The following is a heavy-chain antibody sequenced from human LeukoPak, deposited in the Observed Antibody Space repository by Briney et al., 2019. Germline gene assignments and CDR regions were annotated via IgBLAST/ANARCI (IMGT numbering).Heavy chain of an antibody. CDR2: IYHSGST. CDR1: GYSISSGDY. J-gene: IGHJ4*02. D-gene: IGHD1-7*01. CDR3: ARVYNWNSSGLGAPRD. V-gene: IGHV4-38-2*02. Sequence: SETPSLTCTVSGYSISSGDYWGWIRQPPGKGLEWIGSIYHSGSTYYNPSLKSRVTISVDTSKNQFSLKLSSVTAADTAVHYCARVYNWNSSGLGAPRDWGRGTQVTVSS.